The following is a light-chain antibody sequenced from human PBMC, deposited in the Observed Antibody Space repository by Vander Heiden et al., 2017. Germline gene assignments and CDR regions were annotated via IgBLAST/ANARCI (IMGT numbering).Light chain of an antibody. Sequence: QSALTQPASVTGSPCQSITISCTGTSSDVGGYNYVSWYQQLPGKAPKLMIYEVSNRPSGVSIRFSSSKSGNTASLTISGLQAEDEADYYCSSYANSRTFVVFGGGTKLTVL. CDR2: EVS. J-gene: IGLJ2*01. CDR3: SSYANSRTFVV. CDR1: SSDVGGYNY. V-gene: IGLV2-14*01.